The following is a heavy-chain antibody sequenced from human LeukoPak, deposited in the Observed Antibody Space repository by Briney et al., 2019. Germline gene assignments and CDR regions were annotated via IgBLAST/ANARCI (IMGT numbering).Heavy chain of an antibody. J-gene: IGHJ4*02. Sequence: SETLSLTCTVSGGSISSYYWSWIRQPPGKGLEWIGYIYCSGSTNYNPSLKSRVTISVDTSKNQFSLKLSSVTAADTAVYYCARGKDYYDSSGYSETDYWGQGTLVTVSS. D-gene: IGHD3-22*01. V-gene: IGHV4-59*01. CDR3: ARGKDYYDSSGYSETDY. CDR1: GGSISSYY. CDR2: IYCSGST.